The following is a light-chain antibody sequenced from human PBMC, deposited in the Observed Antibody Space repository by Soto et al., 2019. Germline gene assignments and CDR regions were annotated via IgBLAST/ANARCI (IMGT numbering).Light chain of an antibody. CDR1: SSDVGSYNL. V-gene: IGLV2-23*02. CDR3: CSYAGSSTPVV. J-gene: IGLJ2*01. Sequence: QSALTQPASVSGSPGQSITISCTGTSSDVGSYNLVSWYQQHPGKAPKRMIYEVSKRPSGVSNRFSGSKSGNTASLTISGLQAEDEADYYCCSYAGSSTPVVFGGGTKVTVL. CDR2: EVS.